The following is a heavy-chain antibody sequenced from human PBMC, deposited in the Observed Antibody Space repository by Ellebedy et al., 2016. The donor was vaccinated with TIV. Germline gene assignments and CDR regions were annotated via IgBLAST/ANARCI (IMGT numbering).Heavy chain of an antibody. CDR1: DGSISNFH. CDR2: IYFSGIT. D-gene: IGHD1-26*01. CDR3: ARWVGHFDF. J-gene: IGHJ4*02. V-gene: IGHV4-59*01. Sequence: MPSETLSLTCTVSDGSISNFHWSWIRQPPGKGLEWIGYIYFSGITNYNPSLQSRGTMSVDTSKNQFSLKLSAVTTADTAVYYCARWVGHFDFWGQGAQVTVSS.